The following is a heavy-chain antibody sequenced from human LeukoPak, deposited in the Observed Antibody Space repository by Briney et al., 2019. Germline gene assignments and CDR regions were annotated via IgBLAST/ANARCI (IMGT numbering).Heavy chain of an antibody. CDR3: AKGAYYYDRFRAFDI. Sequence: GRSLRLSCAASGFTFSSYGMHWVRQAPGKGLEWVAVISYDGSNKYYADSVKGRSTISRDNSKNTLYLQMNSLRAEVTAVYYCAKGAYYYDRFRAFDIWGQGTMVTVSS. CDR2: ISYDGSNK. CDR1: GFTFSSYG. J-gene: IGHJ3*02. D-gene: IGHD3-22*01. V-gene: IGHV3-30*18.